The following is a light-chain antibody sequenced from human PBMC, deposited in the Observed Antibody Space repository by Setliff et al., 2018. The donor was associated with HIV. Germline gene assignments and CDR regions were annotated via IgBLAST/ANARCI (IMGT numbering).Light chain of an antibody. Sequence: QSVLTQPASVSGSPGQSITISCTGTSSDVGNYNLVSWYQHHPGKAPKLMIFEVSKRPSGVSNRFSGSKSGNTASLTISGLQAEDEADYYCCSYAGSNTYVVFGGGTKGTVL. CDR3: CSYAGSNTYVV. CDR1: SSDVGNYNL. V-gene: IGLV2-23*02. J-gene: IGLJ2*01. CDR2: EVS.